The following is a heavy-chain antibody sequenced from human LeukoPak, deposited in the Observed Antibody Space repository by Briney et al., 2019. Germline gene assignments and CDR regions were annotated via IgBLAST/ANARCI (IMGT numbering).Heavy chain of an antibody. CDR3: ARGNPNYDILTGFDY. V-gene: IGHV1-69*13. Sequence: SVKVSCKASEGTFSSYAISWVRQAPGQGLEWMGGTIPIFGTANYAQKFQGRVTITADESTSTAYMELSSLRSEDTAVYYCARGNPNYDILTGFDYWGQGTLVTVSP. CDR1: EGTFSSYA. J-gene: IGHJ4*02. CDR2: TIPIFGTA. D-gene: IGHD3-9*01.